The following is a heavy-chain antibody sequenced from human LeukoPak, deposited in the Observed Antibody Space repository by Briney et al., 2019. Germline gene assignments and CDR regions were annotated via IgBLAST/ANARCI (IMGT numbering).Heavy chain of an antibody. V-gene: IGHV1-18*01. CDR3: ARGPAWGYYFDY. J-gene: IGHJ4*02. Sequence: ASVKVSCKASGYTFTSYDIIWVRQAPGQGLEWMAWISAYNGNTNYAQKLQGRVTLTTDTSTNTAYMELRSLRSDDTAVYYCARGPAWGYYFDYWGQGTLVTVSS. CDR1: GYTFTSYD. CDR2: ISAYNGNT. D-gene: IGHD3-16*01.